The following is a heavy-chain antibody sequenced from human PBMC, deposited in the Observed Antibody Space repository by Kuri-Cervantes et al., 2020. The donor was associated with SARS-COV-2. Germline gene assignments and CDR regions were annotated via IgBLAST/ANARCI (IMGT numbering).Heavy chain of an antibody. V-gene: IGHV3-48*02. CDR2: ISSSSSTI. CDR3: ASGVYEEWELPGEDY. J-gene: IGHJ4*02. Sequence: GGSLRLSCAASGFTFSSYSMNWVRQAPGKGLEWVSYISSSSSTIYYADSVKDRFTISRDNAKNSLYLQMNSLRDEDTAVYYCASGVYEEWELPGEDYWGQGTLVTVSS. CDR1: GFTFSSYS. D-gene: IGHD1-26*01.